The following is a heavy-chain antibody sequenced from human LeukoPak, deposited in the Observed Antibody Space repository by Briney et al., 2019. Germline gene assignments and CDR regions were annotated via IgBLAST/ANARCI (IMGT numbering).Heavy chain of an antibody. J-gene: IGHJ4*02. CDR3: AGDTSGYYYFDY. CDR1: GGSISSSYYY. D-gene: IGHD3-22*01. CDR2: IYFSVNT. V-gene: IGHV4-39*07. Sequence: PSETLSLTCTVSGGSISSSYYYWGWIRQPPGKGLEWIGSIYFSVNTHYNPSLKSRVTISVDTSKNQFSLKLSSVTAADTAVYYCAGDTSGYYYFDYWGQGTLVTVSS.